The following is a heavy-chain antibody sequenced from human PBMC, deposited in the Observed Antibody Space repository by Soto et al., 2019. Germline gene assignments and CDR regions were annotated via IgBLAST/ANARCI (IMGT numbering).Heavy chain of an antibody. J-gene: IGHJ3*02. CDR2: ISSSSSTI. CDR1: GFIFRDWF. Sequence: PGGSLRLSCAASGFIFRDWFMSWIRQAPGKGLEWISYISSSSSTIYYADSVKGRFTISRDNAKNSLYLQMNSLRDEDTAVYYCGGDSSGYYYPDVFDIWGQGTMVTVSS. V-gene: IGHV3-11*04. D-gene: IGHD3-22*01. CDR3: GGDSSGYYYPDVFDI.